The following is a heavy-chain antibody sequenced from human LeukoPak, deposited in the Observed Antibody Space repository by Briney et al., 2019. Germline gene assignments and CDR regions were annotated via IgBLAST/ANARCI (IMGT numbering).Heavy chain of an antibody. V-gene: IGHV4-30-4*08. J-gene: IGHJ4*02. CDR2: ISYNGNS. CDR3: GRSYSSSQDH. D-gene: IGHD4-11*01. CDR1: GGSINSGDYY. Sequence: SQTLSLTCNVSGGSINSGDYYWSWIRQPPGKGLEWIGYISYNGNSYYSPSLKSRVSISTDTSRNQFFLRMTSVTAADTAVYFCGRSYSSSQDHWGRGILVAVSS.